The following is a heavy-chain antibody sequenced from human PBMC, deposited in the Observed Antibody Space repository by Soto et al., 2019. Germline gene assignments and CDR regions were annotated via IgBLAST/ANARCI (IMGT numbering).Heavy chain of an antibody. CDR1: GGTFRSYT. J-gene: IGHJ4*02. V-gene: IGHV1-69*04. D-gene: IGHD6-19*01. CDR3: AREEPPTYSSGWYYGY. CDR2: IIPILGIA. Sequence: SVKVSCKASGGTFRSYTISWVRQAPGQGLEWMGRIIPILGIANYAQKFQGRVTITADKSTSTAYMELSSLRSEDTAVYYCAREEPPTYSSGWYYGYWGQGTLVTVSS.